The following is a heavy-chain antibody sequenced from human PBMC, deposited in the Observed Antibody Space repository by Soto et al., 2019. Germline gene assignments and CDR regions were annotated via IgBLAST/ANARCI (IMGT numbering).Heavy chain of an antibody. V-gene: IGHV3-15*07. CDR3: ARDGAMRDYPYYYYYYGMDV. J-gene: IGHJ6*02. CDR2: IKSKTDGGTT. Sequence: EKGLEWVGRIKSKTDGGTTDYAAPVKGRFTISRDDSKNTLYLQMNSLKTEDTAVYYCARDGAMRDYPYYYYYYGMDVWGQGTTVTVSS. D-gene: IGHD2-2*01.